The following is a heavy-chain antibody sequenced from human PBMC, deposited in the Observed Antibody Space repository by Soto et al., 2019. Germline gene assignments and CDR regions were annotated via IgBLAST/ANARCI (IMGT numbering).Heavy chain of an antibody. V-gene: IGHV4-34*01. Sequence: QVQLQQWGAGLLKPSETLSLTCAVYGGSFSGYYWSWIRQPPGKGLEWIGEINHSGSANYNPSLNSRLTISVDRSKNQFSLKLSSVTAADTAVYYCAREGGGAVAPFDSWGQGTLVTVSS. CDR2: INHSGSA. J-gene: IGHJ4*02. CDR3: AREGGGAVAPFDS. CDR1: GGSFSGYY. D-gene: IGHD6-19*01.